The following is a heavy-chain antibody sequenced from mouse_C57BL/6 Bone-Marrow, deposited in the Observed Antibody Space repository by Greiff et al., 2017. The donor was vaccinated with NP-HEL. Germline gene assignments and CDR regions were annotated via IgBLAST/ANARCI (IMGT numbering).Heavy chain of an antibody. Sequence: QVQLQQSGPGLVQPSQSLSITCTVSGFSLTSYGVHWVRQSPGKGLEWLGVIWSGGSTDYNAAFISRLSISKDNSKSQFFFKMNSLQADDTAIYYCARRDPIYYGNYRAWFAYWGQGTLVTVSA. CDR3: ARRDPIYYGNYRAWFAY. CDR2: IWSGGST. J-gene: IGHJ3*01. CDR1: GFSLTSYG. V-gene: IGHV2-2*01. D-gene: IGHD2-1*01.